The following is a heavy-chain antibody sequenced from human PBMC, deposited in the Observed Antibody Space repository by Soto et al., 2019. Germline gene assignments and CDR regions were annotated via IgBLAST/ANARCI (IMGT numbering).Heavy chain of an antibody. CDR3: ARGYRFMDY. D-gene: IGHD1-1*01. J-gene: IGHJ4*02. CDR1: VGSISSDY. V-gene: IGHV4-59*01. Sequence: SETLSLTCTVSVGSISSDYWSWIRQPPGKGLEWIGYIHYSGSTNYNPSLKSRVTISVDTSNYQFSLNLTSVTAADTALYYCARGYRFMDYWGQGTLVTVSS. CDR2: IHYSGST.